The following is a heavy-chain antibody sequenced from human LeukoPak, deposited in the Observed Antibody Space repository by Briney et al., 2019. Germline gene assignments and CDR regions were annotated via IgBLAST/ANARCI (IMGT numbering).Heavy chain of an antibody. CDR3: ARVATDGGGFDP. D-gene: IGHD3-16*01. J-gene: IGHJ5*02. V-gene: IGHV3-48*01. Sequence: GGSLRLSCAASGITFGSYSMTWVRQAPGKGLEWISYLSSDNYTIYYADSVKGRFIISRDNAKDSLYLQMNSLRAEDTAVYYCARVATDGGGFDPWGQGTLVTVSS. CDR1: GITFGSYS. CDR2: LSSDNYTI.